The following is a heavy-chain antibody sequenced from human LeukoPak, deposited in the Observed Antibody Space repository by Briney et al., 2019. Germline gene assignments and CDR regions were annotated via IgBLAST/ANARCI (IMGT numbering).Heavy chain of an antibody. CDR3: AKWGDYDVLTGYYDSDY. CDR2: ISGSGGST. J-gene: IGHJ4*02. D-gene: IGHD3-9*01. Sequence: TGGSLRLSCAASGFTFSSYAMSWVRQAPGKGLGWVSAISGSGGSTYYADSVKGRFTISRDNSKNTLYLQMNSLRAEDTALYYCAKWGDYDVLTGYYDSDYWGQGTLVTVSS. CDR1: GFTFSSYA. V-gene: IGHV3-23*01.